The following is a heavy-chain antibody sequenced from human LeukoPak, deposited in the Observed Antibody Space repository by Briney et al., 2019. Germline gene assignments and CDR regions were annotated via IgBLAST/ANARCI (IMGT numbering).Heavy chain of an antibody. V-gene: IGHV3-23*01. D-gene: IGHD2-2*01. CDR3: AKGVGGDIVVVPAAYTFDY. J-gene: IGHJ4*02. Sequence: PSGSLSLSCAAPGFTFSSYAMSWVRQAPGKGLEWVSAISGSGGSTYYADSVKGRFTIVRDHSKNTLYLQMNSLRAEDTAVYYCAKGVGGDIVVVPAAYTFDYWGQRTMAADSS. CDR1: GFTFSSYA. CDR2: ISGSGGST.